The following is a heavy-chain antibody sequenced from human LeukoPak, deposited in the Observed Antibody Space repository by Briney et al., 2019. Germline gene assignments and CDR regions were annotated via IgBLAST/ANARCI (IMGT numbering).Heavy chain of an antibody. CDR2: IHTCGST. D-gene: IGHD3-3*01. V-gene: IGHV4-4*07. CDR3: ARAPGREWLFDY. Sequence: SETLSLTCIVSGGSISSYHCAWIRQSAGKGLEWIGRIHTCGSTNYNPSLKSRVTMSLDTSKNQFSLNLSSVTAADTAVYYCARAPGREWLFDYWGQGTLVTVSS. J-gene: IGHJ4*02. CDR1: GGSISSYH.